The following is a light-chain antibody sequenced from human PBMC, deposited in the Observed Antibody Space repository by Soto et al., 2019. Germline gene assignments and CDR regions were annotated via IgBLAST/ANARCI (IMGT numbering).Light chain of an antibody. CDR2: EVT. CDR1: SSDVGAYHF. V-gene: IGLV2-14*01. Sequence: QSALTQPASVSGSPGQSITISCTGSSSDVGAYHFVSWYQHHPGKAPKLILYEVTARPSGVSSRFSGSKSGNTASLTISGLQADDEANYYCSSYTSSNSPYVFGTRTKVT. CDR3: SSYTSSNSPYV. J-gene: IGLJ1*01.